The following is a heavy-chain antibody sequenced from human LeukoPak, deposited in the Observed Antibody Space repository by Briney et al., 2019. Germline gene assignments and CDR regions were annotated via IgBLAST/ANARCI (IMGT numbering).Heavy chain of an antibody. J-gene: IGHJ4*02. D-gene: IGHD2-15*01. CDR2: IYYSGST. V-gene: IGHV4-59*01. CDR1: GGSISSYY. Sequence: PSETLSLTCTVSGGSISSYYWSWIRQPPGKGLEWIGYIYYSGSTKYNPSLKSRVSISVESSKNQFSLKLSSVPAADTAVYYCARGFCSGGSCYSAIFDYWGQGTLVTVSS. CDR3: ARGFCSGGSCYSAIFDY.